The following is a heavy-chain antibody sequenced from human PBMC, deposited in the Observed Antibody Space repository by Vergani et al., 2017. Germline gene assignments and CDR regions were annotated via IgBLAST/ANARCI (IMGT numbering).Heavy chain of an antibody. D-gene: IGHD3-10*01. CDR1: GGSFSGYY. Sequence: QVQLQQWGAGLLKPSETLSLTCAVYGGSFSGYYWSWIRQPPGKGLEWIGEINHSGSTNYNPSRKSRVTISVDTSKNQFSLKLCSVTAADTAVYYCARGWVNRRFGESFDDCGQGTLVTVSS. V-gene: IGHV4-34*01. J-gene: IGHJ4*02. CDR3: ARGWVNRRFGESFDD. CDR2: INHSGST.